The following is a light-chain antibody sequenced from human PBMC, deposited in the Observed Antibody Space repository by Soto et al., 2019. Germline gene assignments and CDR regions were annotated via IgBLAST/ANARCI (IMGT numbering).Light chain of an antibody. CDR2: KAS. J-gene: IGKJ3*01. V-gene: IGKV1-5*03. CDR3: QQYSTYPLT. CDR1: QSISSW. Sequence: DIQMTQSPSTLSASVGDRVTITCRASQSISSWLAWYQQKPGKAPKLLIYKASTVESGVPSRFSGSGSGTEFTLTISSLQPDDFTTNYCQQYSTYPLTFGPGTKVDIK.